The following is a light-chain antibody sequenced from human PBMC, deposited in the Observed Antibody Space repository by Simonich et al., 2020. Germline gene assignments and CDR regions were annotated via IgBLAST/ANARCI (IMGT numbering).Light chain of an antibody. CDR3: QQANSFPLT. J-gene: IGKJ4*01. V-gene: IGKV1-39*01. Sequence: DIQMTQSPSTLSASVGDRVTITCRASQSISSYLNWYQQKPGKAPKLLIYAASSLQRWVPSRFSGSGSGTDFTLTISSLQPEDFATYYCQQANSFPLTFGGGTKVEIK. CDR1: QSISSY. CDR2: AAS.